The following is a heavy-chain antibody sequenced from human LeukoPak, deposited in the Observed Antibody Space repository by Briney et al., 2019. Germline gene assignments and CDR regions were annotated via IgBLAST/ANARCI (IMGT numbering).Heavy chain of an antibody. J-gene: IGHJ4*02. V-gene: IGHV1-24*01. Sequence: ASVKVSCKVSGYTLTELSMHWVRQAPGKGLEWMGGFDPEDGETIYAQKFQGRVTMTEDTSTDTAYMELSSLRSEDTAVYYCATGHSRGWYFDYWGQGTLVTVSS. CDR1: GYTLTELS. CDR3: ATGHSRGWYFDY. CDR2: FDPEDGET. D-gene: IGHD6-19*01.